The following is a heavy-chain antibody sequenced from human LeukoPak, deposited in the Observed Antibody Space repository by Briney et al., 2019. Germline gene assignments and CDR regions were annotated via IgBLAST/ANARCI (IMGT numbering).Heavy chain of an antibody. D-gene: IGHD2-2*01. CDR3: ARQLIVVVPAAENWFDP. V-gene: IGHV4-59*08. Sequence: PSETLSLTCAVYGGSFSGYYWSWIRQPPGKGLEWIGYIYYSGSTNYNPSLKSRVTISVDTSKNQFSLKLSSVTAADTAVYYCARQLIVVVPAAENWFDPWGQGTLVTVSS. CDR2: IYYSGST. CDR1: GGSFSGYY. J-gene: IGHJ5*02.